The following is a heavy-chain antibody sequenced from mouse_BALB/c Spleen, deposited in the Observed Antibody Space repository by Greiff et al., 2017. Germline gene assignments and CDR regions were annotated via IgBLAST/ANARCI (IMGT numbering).Heavy chain of an antibody. D-gene: IGHD1-1*01. CDR3: ARDYYGSSYGRNWFAY. V-gene: IGHV5-17*02. J-gene: IGHJ3*01. Sequence: EVQVVESGGGLVQPGGSRKLSCAASGFTFSSFGMHWVRQAPEKGLEWVAYISSGSSTIYYADTVKGRFTISRDNPKNTLFLQMTSLRSEDTAMYYCARDYYGSSYGRNWFAYWGQGTLVTVSA. CDR2: ISSGSSTI. CDR1: GFTFSSFG.